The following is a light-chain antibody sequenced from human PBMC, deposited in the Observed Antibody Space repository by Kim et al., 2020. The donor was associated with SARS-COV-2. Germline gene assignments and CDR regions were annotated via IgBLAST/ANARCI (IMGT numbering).Light chain of an antibody. CDR2: SNN. Sequence: PGQRVTISCSGSSSNIGSNTVNWYQQLPGTAPKLLIYSNNQRPSGVPDRFSGSKSGTSASLAISGLQSEDEADYYCAAWDDSLEVVFGGGTQLTVL. CDR1: SSNIGSNT. CDR3: AAWDDSLEVV. J-gene: IGLJ2*01. V-gene: IGLV1-44*01.